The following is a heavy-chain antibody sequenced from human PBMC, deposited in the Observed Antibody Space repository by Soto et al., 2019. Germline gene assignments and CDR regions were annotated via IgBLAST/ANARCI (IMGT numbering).Heavy chain of an antibody. Sequence: GGSLRLSCAASGFTFSSYGMHWVRQAPGKGLEWVAVIWYDGSNKYYADSVKGRFTISRDNSKNTLYLQMNSLRAEDTAVYYCARVSYSSSSRAYYYYYYMDVWGKGTTVTVSS. J-gene: IGHJ6*03. CDR1: GFTFSSYG. D-gene: IGHD6-13*01. V-gene: IGHV3-33*01. CDR2: IWYDGSNK. CDR3: ARVSYSSSSRAYYYYYYMDV.